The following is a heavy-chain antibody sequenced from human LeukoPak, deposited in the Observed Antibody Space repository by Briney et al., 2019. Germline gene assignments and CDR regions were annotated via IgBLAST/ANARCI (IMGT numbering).Heavy chain of an antibody. V-gene: IGHV3-21*01. J-gene: IGHJ5*02. Sequence: PGGSLRLSCAASGFTFSSYSMNWVRQAPGKGLEWVSSISSSSYIYYADSVKGRFTISRDNAKNSLYLQMNSLRAEDTAVYYCASAVAVAGLNWFDPWGQGTLVTVSS. CDR2: ISSSSYI. CDR3: ASAVAVAGLNWFDP. CDR1: GFTFSSYS. D-gene: IGHD6-19*01.